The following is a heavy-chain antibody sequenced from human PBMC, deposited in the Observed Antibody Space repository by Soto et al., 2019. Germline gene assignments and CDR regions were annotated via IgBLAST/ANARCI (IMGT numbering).Heavy chain of an antibody. Sequence: QVQLVQSGVEVKKPGASVNVSCNASGYTFISPGISWVRQAPGQGLEWMGWVRGKNGNTTYAQKIQGRVTLTTDTSTRTAYMDMRSLRSDDTAVDYCARVSASIVVVPDYGMDVWGQGPTVTVSS. CDR3: ARVSASIVVVPDYGMDV. D-gene: IGHD2-15*01. CDR1: GYTFISPG. J-gene: IGHJ6*02. V-gene: IGHV1-18*04. CDR2: VRGKNGNT.